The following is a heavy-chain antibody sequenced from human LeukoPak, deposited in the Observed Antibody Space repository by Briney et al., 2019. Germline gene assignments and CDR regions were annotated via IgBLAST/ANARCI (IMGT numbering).Heavy chain of an antibody. CDR1: GYTFIGYS. J-gene: IGHJ4*02. V-gene: IGHV7-4-1*02. Sequence: ASVKVSCKTSGYTFIGYSINWLRQAPGQGLEWMGWISTNTGNPTYAQGFTGRSVFSLDTSVSTAYLQISSLKAEDTAVYYCARDAATINFDSWGQGTLVTVSS. D-gene: IGHD5-24*01. CDR2: ISTNTGNP. CDR3: ARDAATINFDS.